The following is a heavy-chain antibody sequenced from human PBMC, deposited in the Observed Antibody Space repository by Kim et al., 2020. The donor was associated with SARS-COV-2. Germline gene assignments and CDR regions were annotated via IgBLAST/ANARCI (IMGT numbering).Heavy chain of an antibody. J-gene: IGHJ4*02. Sequence: GESLKISCKGSGYRFSTYWISWVRQMPGKGLEWMGRIDPSDSYTNYSPSFQGHVTISADKSRSTAYLQWSSLKASDTATYYCARGSGWGSSGYFDFWGQGVLVTVSS. CDR3: ARGSGWGSSGYFDF. V-gene: IGHV5-10-1*01. CDR2: IDPSDSYT. D-gene: IGHD2-21*01. CDR1: GYRFSTYW.